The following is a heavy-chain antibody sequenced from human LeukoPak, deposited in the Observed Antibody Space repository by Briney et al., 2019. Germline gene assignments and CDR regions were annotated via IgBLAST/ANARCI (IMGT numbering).Heavy chain of an antibody. CDR1: GFTFDDYA. Sequence: GGSLRLSCAASGFTFDDYAMSWVRQAPGKGLEWVSAISGSGGSTYYADSVKGRFTISRDNSKNTLYLQMNSLRAEDTAVYYCAKDSLGYGDAFDIWGQGTMVTVSS. V-gene: IGHV3-23*01. J-gene: IGHJ3*02. D-gene: IGHD7-27*01. CDR2: ISGSGGST. CDR3: AKDSLGYGDAFDI.